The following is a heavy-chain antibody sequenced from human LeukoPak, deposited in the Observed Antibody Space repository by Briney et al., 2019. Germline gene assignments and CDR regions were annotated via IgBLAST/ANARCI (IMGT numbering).Heavy chain of an antibody. CDR3: ARAPPYYDILTGYSRNNWFDP. J-gene: IGHJ5*02. CDR2: IIPISGTA. D-gene: IGHD3-9*01. CDR1: GGTFSSYA. V-gene: IGHV1-69*06. Sequence: SVKVSCKASGGTFSSYAIRWVRQAPGQGLEWMGGIIPISGTANYAQKFQGRVTITADKSTSTAYMELSSLRSEDTAVYYCARAPPYYDILTGYSRNNWFDPWGQGTLVTVSS.